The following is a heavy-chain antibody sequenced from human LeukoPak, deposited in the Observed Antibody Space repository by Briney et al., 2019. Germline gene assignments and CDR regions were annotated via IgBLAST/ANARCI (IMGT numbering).Heavy chain of an antibody. CDR1: GGSVSNSTFY. CDR2: IYYSGNT. D-gene: IGHD2-15*01. Sequence: SETLSLTCTVSGGSVSNSTFYWGWIRQPPGEGLEWIGSIYYSGNTYYNPSLKSRVTISVDTSKDQFSLMLSSVTAADTAVYYCARHRIRYCSGGSCYIYNWFDPWGQGTLVTVSS. CDR3: ARHRIRYCSGGSCYIYNWFDP. J-gene: IGHJ5*02. V-gene: IGHV4-39*01.